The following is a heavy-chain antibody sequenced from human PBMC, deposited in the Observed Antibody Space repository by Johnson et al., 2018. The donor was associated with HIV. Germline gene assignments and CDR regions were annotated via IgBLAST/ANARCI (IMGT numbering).Heavy chain of an antibody. CDR1: GFTFSSYG. V-gene: IGHV3-30*02. D-gene: IGHD3-3*01. CDR2: IQYDESDK. J-gene: IGHJ3*02. CDR3: ARVGGTFWRDLAFGI. Sequence: QVQLVESGGGVVQPGGSLRLSCVASGFTFSSYGMHWVRQAPGKGLEWRAFIQYDESDKYYADSVKGRFTISRDNAKNSLYLQMNSLRAEGTAVYYCARVGGTFWRDLAFGIWGQGTMVTVSS.